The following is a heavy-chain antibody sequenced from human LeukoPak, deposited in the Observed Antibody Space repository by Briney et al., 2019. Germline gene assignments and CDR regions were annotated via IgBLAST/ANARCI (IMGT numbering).Heavy chain of an antibody. CDR2: ISYDGSNK. J-gene: IGHJ4*02. Sequence: GGSLRLSCAASGFTFSSYGMHWVRQAPGKGLEWVAVISYDGSNKYYADSVKGRFTISGDNSKNTLYLQMNSLRAEDTAVYYCAKDKIAVAGIVDYWGQGTLVTVSS. CDR1: GFTFSSYG. D-gene: IGHD6-19*01. CDR3: AKDKIAVAGIVDY. V-gene: IGHV3-30*18.